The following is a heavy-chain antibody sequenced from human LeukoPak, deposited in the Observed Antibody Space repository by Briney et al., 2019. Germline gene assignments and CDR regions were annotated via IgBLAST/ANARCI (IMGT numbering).Heavy chain of an antibody. CDR3: AKETVVVVAATPDAFDI. CDR1: GFTFSNCA. D-gene: IGHD2-15*01. V-gene: IGHV3-23*01. Sequence: GGSLRLSCAGSGFTFSNCAMNWVRQAPGKGLEWVSGISGSGGSTHYADSVKDRFTISRDNSKNTLYLQMNSLRAEDTAVYYCAKETVVVVAATPDAFDIWGQGTMVTVSS. CDR2: ISGSGGST. J-gene: IGHJ3*02.